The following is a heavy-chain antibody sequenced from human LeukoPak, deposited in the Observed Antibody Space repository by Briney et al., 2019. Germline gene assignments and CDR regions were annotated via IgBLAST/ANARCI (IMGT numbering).Heavy chain of an antibody. V-gene: IGHV3-13*01. J-gene: IGHJ4*02. CDR1: GFTFSNYD. CDR2: FHADGDT. Sequence: PGGSLRLSCAASGFTFSNYDMRWVRLAPGTGLEGVAAFHADGDTYYLGPVTGRFTISSEDARNSLYLQMNNLRAGDTAGYYCARGSGPGVTTIHSWGQGTLVIVSS. D-gene: IGHD5-12*01. CDR3: ARGSGPGVTTIHS.